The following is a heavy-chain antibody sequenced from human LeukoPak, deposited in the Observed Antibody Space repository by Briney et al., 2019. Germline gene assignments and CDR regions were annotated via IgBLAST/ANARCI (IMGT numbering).Heavy chain of an antibody. J-gene: IGHJ6*02. V-gene: IGHV5-51*01. Sequence: GESLKISCKGSGYSFTSYWIGWVRQMPGKGLEWMGIIYPGDSDTRYSPSFQGQVTISADKSISTAYLQWSSLKASDTAMYYCARAGYGSSWYGQDYYYGMDVWGQGTTVTVSS. CDR2: IYPGDSDT. CDR1: GYSFTSYW. CDR3: ARAGYGSSWYGQDYYYGMDV. D-gene: IGHD6-13*01.